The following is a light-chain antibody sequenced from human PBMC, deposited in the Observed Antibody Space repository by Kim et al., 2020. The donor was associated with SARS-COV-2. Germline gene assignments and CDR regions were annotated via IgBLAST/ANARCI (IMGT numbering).Light chain of an antibody. CDR3: SSYTSSSRV. CDR2: DVS. V-gene: IGLV2-14*04. J-gene: IGLJ3*02. Sequence: PGKSITTSGTGTSSDVGGYNFVSWYQQHPGKAPNLMIYDVSKRPSGVSNRFAGSKSGNTASLTISGLQAEDEADYYCSSYTSSSRVFGGGTQLTVL. CDR1: SSDVGGYNF.